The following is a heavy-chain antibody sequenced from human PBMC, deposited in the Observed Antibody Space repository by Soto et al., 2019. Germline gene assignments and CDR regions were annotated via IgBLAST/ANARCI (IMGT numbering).Heavy chain of an antibody. V-gene: IGHV4-39*01. J-gene: IGHJ4*02. D-gene: IGHD2-2*01. CDR1: GGSISSSSYY. CDR2: IYYSGST. CDR3: ARRSLDIVVVPAAMIFDY. Sequence: SETLSLTCTVSGGSISSSSYYWGWIRQPPGKGLEWIGSIYYSGSTYYNTSLKSRVTLSVDTSKNHFSLKLSSVTAAVTALYYCARRSLDIVVVPAAMIFDYWGQGTLVTVSS.